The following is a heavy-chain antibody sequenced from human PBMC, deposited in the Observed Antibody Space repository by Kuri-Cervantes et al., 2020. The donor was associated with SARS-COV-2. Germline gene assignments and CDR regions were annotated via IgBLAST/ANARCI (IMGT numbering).Heavy chain of an antibody. Sequence: SETLSLTCTVSGGSISSYYWSWIRQPPGKGLEWIGYIYYSGSTNYNPSLKSRVTISVDTSKNQFSLKLSSVTAADTAVYYCAKEGDNWNYLIDYWGQGTLVTVSS. V-gene: IGHV4-59*01. J-gene: IGHJ4*02. CDR3: AKEGDNWNYLIDY. CDR2: IYYSGST. D-gene: IGHD1-7*01. CDR1: GGSISSYY.